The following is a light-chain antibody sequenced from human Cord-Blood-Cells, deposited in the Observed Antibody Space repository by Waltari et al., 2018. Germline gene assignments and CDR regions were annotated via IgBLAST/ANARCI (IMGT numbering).Light chain of an antibody. CDR3: CSYAGSYTWV. V-gene: IGLV2-11*01. J-gene: IGLJ3*02. Sequence: QSALTQPRSVSGSPGQSVTLSCPGTSSDVAGYNYVSWYQQHPGKAPKLMIYDVSKRPSGVPDRFSGSKSGNTASLTISGLQAEDEADYYCCSYAGSYTWVFGGGTKLTVL. CDR2: DVS. CDR1: SSDVAGYNY.